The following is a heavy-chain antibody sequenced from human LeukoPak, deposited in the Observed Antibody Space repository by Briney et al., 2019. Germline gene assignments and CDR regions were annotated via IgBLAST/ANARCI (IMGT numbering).Heavy chain of an antibody. Sequence: SETLSLTCAVYGGSFSGYYWSWIRQPPGKGLEWIGGINHSGSTNYNPSLKSRVTISVDTSKNQFSLKLSSVTAADTAVYYCARGPLRRSSSFGRAFDIWGQGTMVTVSS. J-gene: IGHJ3*02. CDR2: INHSGST. CDR1: GGSFSGYY. CDR3: ARGPLRRSSSFGRAFDI. D-gene: IGHD6-6*01. V-gene: IGHV4-34*01.